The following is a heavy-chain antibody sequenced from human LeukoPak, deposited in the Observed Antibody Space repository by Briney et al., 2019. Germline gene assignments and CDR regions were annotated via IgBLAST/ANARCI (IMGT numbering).Heavy chain of an antibody. CDR3: ARVGGDFWSAYYFDY. V-gene: IGHV3-21*01. Sequence: GGSLRLSCAASGFTFSSYAMSWVRQAPGKGLEWVSSISSSSSYIYYADSVKGRFTISRDNAKNSLYLQMNSLRAEDTAVYYCARVGGDFWSAYYFDYWGQGTLVTVSS. CDR1: GFTFSSYA. D-gene: IGHD3-3*01. CDR2: ISSSSSYI. J-gene: IGHJ4*02.